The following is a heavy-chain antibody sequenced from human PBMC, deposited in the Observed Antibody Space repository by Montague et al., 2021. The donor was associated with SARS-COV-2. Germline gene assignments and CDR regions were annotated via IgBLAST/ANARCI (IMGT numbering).Heavy chain of an antibody. D-gene: IGHD3-10*01. CDR2: ISYDGSIK. CDR1: GFTFNNFA. Sequence: SLRLSCAASGFTFNNFAMHWVRQAPGMRLEWLAVISYDGSIKYHADSXXGRFTISRDSSKKTLYLQMNSLSSEDTAVYYCAKNRDIFWFGEGRDSMDVWGQGTTVIVSS. CDR3: AKNRDIFWFGEGRDSMDV. V-gene: IGHV3-30*18. J-gene: IGHJ6*02.